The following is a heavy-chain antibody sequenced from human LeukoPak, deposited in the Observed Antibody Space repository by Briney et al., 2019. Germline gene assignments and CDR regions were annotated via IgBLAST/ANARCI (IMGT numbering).Heavy chain of an antibody. V-gene: IGHV1-3*03. D-gene: IGHD6-19*01. J-gene: IGHJ4*02. CDR1: GYTFTSYA. CDR3: ARSEQWLVLFDY. Sequence: ASVKVSCKASGYTFTSYAMHWVRQAPGQRLEWMGWINAGNGNTKYSQEFQGRVTITRDTSASTAYMELSSLRSEDMAVYYCARSEQWLVLFDYWGQGTLVTVSS. CDR2: INAGNGNT.